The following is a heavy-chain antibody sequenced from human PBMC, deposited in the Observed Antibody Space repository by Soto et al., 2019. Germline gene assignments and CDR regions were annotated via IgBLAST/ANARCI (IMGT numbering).Heavy chain of an antibody. Sequence: SETLSLTCTVSGGSISSGDYYWSWIRQPPGKGLEWIGYIYYSGSTYYNPSLKSRVTISLDRSKNQFSLKLSSVTAADTAVYYCARGRSRLVDYWGQGTLVTVSS. V-gene: IGHV4-30-4*01. CDR3: ARGRSRLVDY. CDR1: GGSISSGDYY. CDR2: IYYSGST. J-gene: IGHJ4*02.